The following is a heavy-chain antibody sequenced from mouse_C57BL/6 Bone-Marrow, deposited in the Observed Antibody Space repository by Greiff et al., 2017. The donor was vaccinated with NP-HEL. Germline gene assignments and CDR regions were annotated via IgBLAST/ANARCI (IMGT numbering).Heavy chain of an antibody. CDR3: TQGDHYWYFDV. Sequence: VQLKESGAELVRPGASVKLSCTASGFNIKDDYMHWVKQRPEQGLEWIGWIDPENGDTEYASKFQGKATITADTSSNTAYLQLSSLTSEDTAVYYCTQGDHYWYFDVWGTGTTVTVSS. CDR1: GFNIKDDY. V-gene: IGHV14-4*01. CDR2: IDPENGDT. J-gene: IGHJ1*03.